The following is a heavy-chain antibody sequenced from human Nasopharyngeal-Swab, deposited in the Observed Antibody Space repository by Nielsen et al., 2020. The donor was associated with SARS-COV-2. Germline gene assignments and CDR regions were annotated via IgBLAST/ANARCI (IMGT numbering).Heavy chain of an antibody. J-gene: IGHJ6*02. CDR3: ARWSDYYYYYGMDV. CDR2: ISSSSSYI. V-gene: IGHV3-21*01. Sequence: WIRQPPGKGLEWVSSISSSSSYIYYADSVKGRFTISRDNAENSLYLQMNSLRAEDTAVYYCARWSDYYYYYGMDVWGQGTTVTVSS.